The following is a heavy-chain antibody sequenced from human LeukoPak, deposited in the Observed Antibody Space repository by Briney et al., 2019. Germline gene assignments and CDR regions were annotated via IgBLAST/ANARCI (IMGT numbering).Heavy chain of an antibody. V-gene: IGHV4-4*07. CDR1: GGGISGYY. CDR3: ARESSGGDCYFPS. J-gene: IGHJ4*02. Sequence: SETLSLTCTGSGGGISGYYWSWIRQPAGKGLEWIGRIYTSGSTNYNPSLKSRVTMSVDTSKNQFSLKLSSVTAADTAVYYCARESSGGDCYFPSWGQGTLVTVSS. D-gene: IGHD2-21*02. CDR2: IYTSGST.